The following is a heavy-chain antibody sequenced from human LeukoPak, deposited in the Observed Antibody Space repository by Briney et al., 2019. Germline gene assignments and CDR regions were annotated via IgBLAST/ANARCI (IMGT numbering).Heavy chain of an antibody. CDR3: ARVGTPMVTVDY. CDR2: VYYSGGT. V-gene: IGHV4-59*01. D-gene: IGHD5-18*01. J-gene: IGHJ4*02. Sequence: SETLSLTCAVYGGSFSGYYWSWIRQPPGKGLEWIGYVYYSGGTNYNPSLKSRVTISVDMSKNQFSLKLSSVTAADTAVYYCARVGTPMVTVDYWGQGTLVTVSS. CDR1: GGSFSGYY.